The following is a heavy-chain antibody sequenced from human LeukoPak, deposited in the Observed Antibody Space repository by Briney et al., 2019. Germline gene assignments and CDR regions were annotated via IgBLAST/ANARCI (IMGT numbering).Heavy chain of an antibody. V-gene: IGHV4-38-2*02. CDR1: GYSISTGYY. D-gene: IGHD6-6*01. Sequence: SETLSLTCNVSGYSISTGYYWGWIRQPPGKGLEWIGKIYHSGKTYYNLSLKSRVTISIDTSKNQFSLKLCSVTAADTAVYYCARAFSIAARPWDYWGRGTLVTVSS. CDR3: ARAFSIAARPWDY. J-gene: IGHJ4*02. CDR2: IYHSGKT.